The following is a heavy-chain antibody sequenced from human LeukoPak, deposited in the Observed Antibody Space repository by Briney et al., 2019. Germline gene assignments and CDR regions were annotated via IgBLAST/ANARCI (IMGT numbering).Heavy chain of an antibody. J-gene: IGHJ5*01. CDR2: IWYDGSHT. CDR1: GFTFSSYG. D-gene: IGHD2-2*01. V-gene: IGHV3-30*02. CDR3: AKDPLGYCTSASCRYLDS. Sequence: TGGSLRLSCAASGFTFSSYGMHWVRQVPGKGLEWVAFIWYDGSHTYYADSVKGRFTISRDNSKNTLCLQMNSLRAEDTAVFYCAKDPLGYCTSASCRYLDSWGQGTLVTVSS.